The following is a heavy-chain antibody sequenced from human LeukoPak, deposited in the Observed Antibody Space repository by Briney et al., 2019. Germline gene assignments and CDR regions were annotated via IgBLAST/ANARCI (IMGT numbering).Heavy chain of an antibody. CDR2: IKQDGSEK. Sequence: GGSLRLSCAASGFTFSSYWMSWVRQAPGKGLEWVANIKQDGSEKYYVDSVKGRFTISRDNAQNSLYLQMNSLRAEDTAVYYCAKNYHSGRGTNDAFDIWSQGTMVTVSS. D-gene: IGHD1-26*01. CDR1: GFTFSSYW. V-gene: IGHV3-7*02. J-gene: IGHJ3*02. CDR3: AKNYHSGRGTNDAFDI.